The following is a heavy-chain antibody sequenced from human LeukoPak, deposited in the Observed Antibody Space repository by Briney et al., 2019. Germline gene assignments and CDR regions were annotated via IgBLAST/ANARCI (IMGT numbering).Heavy chain of an antibody. V-gene: IGHV3-11*04. CDR2: ISSSGSTI. J-gene: IGHJ3*02. D-gene: IGHD2-15*01. Sequence: GGSLRLSCAASGFTFSDYYMSWIRQAPGKGLEWVSYISSSGSTIYYADSVKGRFTISRDNAKNSLYLQMNSLRAEDTAVYYCASLYCSGGSCYSEFAFDIWGQGTMVTVSS. CDR3: ASLYCSGGSCYSEFAFDI. CDR1: GFTFSDYY.